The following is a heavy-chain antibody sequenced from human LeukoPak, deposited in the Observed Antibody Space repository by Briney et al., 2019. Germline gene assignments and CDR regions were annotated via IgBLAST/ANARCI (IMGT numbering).Heavy chain of an antibody. CDR3: AKDRTVGASYWNFDL. J-gene: IGHJ2*01. Sequence: GGSLRLSCVASGVTLSNYAMSWAHQAPGKGLEWVSGISSSGSGGNTYYADSVKGRFTISRDSSRNTLFLHMNTLRAEDTAIYYCAKDRTVGASYWNFDLWGRGTLVTVSS. CDR2: ISSSGSGGNT. V-gene: IGHV3-23*01. D-gene: IGHD1-26*01. CDR1: GVTLSNYA.